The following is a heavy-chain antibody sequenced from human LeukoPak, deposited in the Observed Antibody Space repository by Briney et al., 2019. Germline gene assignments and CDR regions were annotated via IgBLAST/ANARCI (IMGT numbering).Heavy chain of an antibody. CDR1: GGSISSSSYY. CDR2: IYYSGST. J-gene: IGHJ4*02. Sequence: PSETLSLTCTVSGGSISSSSYYWGWIRQPPGKGLEWIGSIYYSGSTYYNPSLKSRVTISVDTSKNQFFLNLSSVTAADTAVYYCATSDADYWGQGTLVTVSS. V-gene: IGHV4-39*01. CDR3: ATSDADY.